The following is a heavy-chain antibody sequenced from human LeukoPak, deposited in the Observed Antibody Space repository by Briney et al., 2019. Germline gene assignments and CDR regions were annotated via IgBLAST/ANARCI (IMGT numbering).Heavy chain of an antibody. D-gene: IGHD6-19*01. CDR1: GGSISSHY. Sequence: SETLSLTCTVSGGSISSHYWSWIRQAPGKGLEWIGYIYYCGSTNYNPSLKSRVTISVDTSKNQFSLKLSSVTAADTAMYYCARLIGDIAVSGTSWFDPWGQGTLVTVSS. CDR2: IYYCGST. J-gene: IGHJ5*02. CDR3: ARLIGDIAVSGTSWFDP. V-gene: IGHV4-59*11.